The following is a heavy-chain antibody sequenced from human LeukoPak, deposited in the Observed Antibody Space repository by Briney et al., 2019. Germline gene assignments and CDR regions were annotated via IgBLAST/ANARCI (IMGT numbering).Heavy chain of an antibody. CDR2: IYYSGST. V-gene: IGHV4-39*01. CDR3: ARHGGEYYDILTGYFNPKEFDY. D-gene: IGHD3-9*01. J-gene: IGHJ4*02. Sequence: PSETLSLTCTVSGGSISSSSYSWGWMPQPPGKGLEWIGSIYYSGSTYYNPSLKSQVTIAVDTSKNQFSLKLSYVTPADTAVYYCARHGGEYYDILTGYFNPKEFDYWGQGTLVTVSS. CDR1: GGSISSSSYS.